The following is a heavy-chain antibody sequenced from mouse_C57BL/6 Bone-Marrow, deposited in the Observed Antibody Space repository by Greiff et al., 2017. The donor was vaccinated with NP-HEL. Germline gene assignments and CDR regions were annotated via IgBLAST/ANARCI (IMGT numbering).Heavy chain of an antibody. CDR2: IYPRSGNT. J-gene: IGHJ2*01. Sequence: QVQLKESGAELARPGASVKLSCKASGYTFTSYGISWVKQRTGQGLEWIGEIYPRSGNTYYNEKFKGKATLTADKSSSTAYMELRSLTSEDSAVYFCARLGITTVVARNWEDYWGQGTTLTVSS. D-gene: IGHD1-1*01. CDR3: ARLGITTVVARNWEDY. V-gene: IGHV1-81*01. CDR1: GYTFTSYG.